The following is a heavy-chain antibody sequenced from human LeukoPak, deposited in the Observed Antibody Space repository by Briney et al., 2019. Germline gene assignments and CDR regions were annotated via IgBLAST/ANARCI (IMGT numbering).Heavy chain of an antibody. CDR2: MSYSGNT. V-gene: IGHV4-39*01. D-gene: IGHD6-6*01. CDR3: AGEYSRSPRY. CDR1: GVSISSSSYY. Sequence: SETLSLTCTVSGVSISSSSYYWAWIRQPPGKGLEWIGSIGSMSYSGNTYYKPSLKSRVTISVDTSKNQFSLKLTSVTAADTAVYCCAGEYSRSPRYWGQGTLVTVSS. J-gene: IGHJ4*02.